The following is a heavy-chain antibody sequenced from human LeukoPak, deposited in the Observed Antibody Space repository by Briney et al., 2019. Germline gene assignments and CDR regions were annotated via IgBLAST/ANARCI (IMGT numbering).Heavy chain of an antibody. J-gene: IGHJ5*02. CDR2: INPNSGGT. CDR3: ARVPEHYDILTGYFIPEGFDP. CDR1: GYTFTGYY. D-gene: IGHD3-9*01. Sequence: GASVKVSCKASGYTFTGYYMHWVRQAPGQGLEWMGWINPNSGGTNYAQKFQGRVTMTRDTSISTAYMELSRLRSDDTAVYYCARVPEHYDILTGYFIPEGFDPWGQGTLVTVSS. V-gene: IGHV1-2*02.